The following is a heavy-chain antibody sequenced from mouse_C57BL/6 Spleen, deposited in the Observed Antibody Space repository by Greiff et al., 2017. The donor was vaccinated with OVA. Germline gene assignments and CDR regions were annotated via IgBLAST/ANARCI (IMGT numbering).Heavy chain of an antibody. V-gene: IGHV1-52*01. Sequence: VQLQQPGAELVRPGSSVKLSCKASGYTFTSYWMHWVKQRPIQGLEWIGNIDPSDSDTHYNQKFKDKATLTVDKSSSTAYMQLSSLTSEDSAVYYCARSSNLYAMDYWGQGTSVTVSS. D-gene: IGHD4-1*01. CDR3: ARSSNLYAMDY. CDR1: GYTFTSYW. CDR2: IDPSDSDT. J-gene: IGHJ4*01.